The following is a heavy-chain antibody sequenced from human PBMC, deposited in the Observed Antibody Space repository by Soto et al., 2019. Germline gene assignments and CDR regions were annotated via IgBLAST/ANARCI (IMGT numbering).Heavy chain of an antibody. D-gene: IGHD6-13*01. CDR2: INPNSGGT. V-gene: IGHV1-2*04. J-gene: IGHJ6*02. CDR3: ARDRTTIAAAGTLPYYYYYGMDV. Sequence: GASVKVSCKASGYTFTGYYMHWVRQAPGQGLEWMGWINPNSGGTNYAQKFQGWVTMTRDTSISTAYMELSRLRSDDTAVYYCARDRTTIAAAGTLPYYYYYGMDVWGQGTTVTVSS. CDR1: GYTFTGYY.